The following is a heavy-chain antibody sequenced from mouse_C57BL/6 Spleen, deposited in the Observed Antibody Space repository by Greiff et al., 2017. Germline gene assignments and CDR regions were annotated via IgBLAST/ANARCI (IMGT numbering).Heavy chain of an antibody. Sequence: QVQLQQSGAELVMPGASVKLSCKASGYTFTSYWMPWVKQRPGQGLEWIGDIYPSDSYTNYNQKFKGKSTLTVDKSSSTAYMQLSSLTSEDSAVYYCARGGLREREYYYDYWGQGTTLTVSS. CDR3: ARGGLREREYYYDY. D-gene: IGHD2-4*01. CDR1: GYTFTSYW. J-gene: IGHJ2*01. CDR2: IYPSDSYT. V-gene: IGHV1-69*01.